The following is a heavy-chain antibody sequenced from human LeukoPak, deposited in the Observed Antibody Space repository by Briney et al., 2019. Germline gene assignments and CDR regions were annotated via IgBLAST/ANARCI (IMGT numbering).Heavy chain of an antibody. V-gene: IGHV4-39*01. CDR2: IYHSGST. CDR1: GGSISSSSYY. J-gene: IGHJ4*02. D-gene: IGHD6-6*01. CDR3: ATSLTRVSTFDY. Sequence: SETLSLTRTVSGGSISSSSYYWGWIRQPPGKGLEWIGSIYHSGSTYYKPSLKSRVTISVDTSKNQFSLKLSSVTAADTAVYYCATSLTRVSTFDYWGQGTLVTVSS.